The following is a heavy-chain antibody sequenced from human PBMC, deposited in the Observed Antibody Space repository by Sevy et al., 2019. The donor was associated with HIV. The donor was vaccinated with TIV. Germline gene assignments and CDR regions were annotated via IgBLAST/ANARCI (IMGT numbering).Heavy chain of an antibody. J-gene: IGHJ3*01. Sequence: GGSLRLSCAASGFTLSSYSMNWVRQAPGKGLEWVSSISSTSTYIYYADSVKGRVTISRDNAKNSLFLQMNSLRAEDTAVYYCARGYHYDSSGYYSRDAFDVWDQGTMVTVS. V-gene: IGHV3-21*01. D-gene: IGHD3-22*01. CDR3: ARGYHYDSSGYYSRDAFDV. CDR1: GFTLSSYS. CDR2: ISSTSTYI.